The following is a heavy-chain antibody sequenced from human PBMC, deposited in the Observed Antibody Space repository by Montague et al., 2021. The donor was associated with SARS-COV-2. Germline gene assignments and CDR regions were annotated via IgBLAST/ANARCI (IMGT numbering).Heavy chain of an antibody. V-gene: IGHV4-39*01. Sequence: IYYSGSTYYNPSLKSRVTISVDTSKNQFSLKLSSVTAADTAVYYCASQTLGITIFGVVNGRWFDPWGQGTLVTVYS. CDR3: ASQTLGITIFGVVNGRWFDP. J-gene: IGHJ5*02. CDR2: IYYSGST. D-gene: IGHD3-3*01.